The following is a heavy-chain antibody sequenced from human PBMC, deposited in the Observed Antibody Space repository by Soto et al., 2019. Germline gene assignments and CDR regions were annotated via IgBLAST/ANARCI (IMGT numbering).Heavy chain of an antibody. CDR2: IDGSGSNT. CDR3: ARNLNGYGNWEY. J-gene: IGHJ4*02. Sequence: GGSLRLSCAASGFTLRSYWMHWVRQAPGGGLVWVSRIDGSGSNTFYADSVKGQFTISRDNAKNTLYLQMNNLSPEDTAVYYCARNLNGYGNWEYWGRGNVVTVSS. V-gene: IGHV3-74*01. D-gene: IGHD1-1*01. CDR1: GFTLRSYW.